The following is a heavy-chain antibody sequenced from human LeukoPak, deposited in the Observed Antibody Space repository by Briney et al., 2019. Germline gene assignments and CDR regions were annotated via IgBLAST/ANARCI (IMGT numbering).Heavy chain of an antibody. CDR2: ISTSSTTI. CDR1: GFTFSDYA. V-gene: IGHV3-48*04. Sequence: GGSLRLSCAASGFTFSDYAMNWVRQAPGKGLEWVSYISTSSTTIYYADSVQGRFTISRDNARNSLYLQMNSLRAEDTAVYYCARGPYTNGHYFDYWGQGTLATVSS. D-gene: IGHD2-8*01. J-gene: IGHJ4*02. CDR3: ARGPYTNGHYFDY.